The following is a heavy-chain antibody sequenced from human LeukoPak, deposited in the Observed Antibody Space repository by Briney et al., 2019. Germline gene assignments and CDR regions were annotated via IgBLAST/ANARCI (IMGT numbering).Heavy chain of an antibody. CDR2: ISISGDTI. D-gene: IGHD6-25*01. CDR1: GFTFSDFE. V-gene: IGHV3-48*03. Sequence: GGSLRLSCAASGFTFSDFEMNWVRQAPGKGPEWVSYISISGDTIYYADSVKGRFIISRDNAKNSLYLQMSSLRAEDTAVYYCARNQRGLKRDYWGQGTLVTVSS. J-gene: IGHJ4*02. CDR3: ARNQRGLKRDY.